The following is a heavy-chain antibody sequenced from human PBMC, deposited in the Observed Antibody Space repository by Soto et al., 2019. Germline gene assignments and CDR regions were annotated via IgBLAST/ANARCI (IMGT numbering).Heavy chain of an antibody. J-gene: IGHJ4*02. CDR2: ISARGGSS. Sequence: DVQLLESGGGLVQPGGSLRLSCAASGFSFSSYAMVRVRQAPGKGLEWVAVISARGGSSYFADSVKGRFTLSRENSKNVLSLEMNSLRAEDTAIYFCAKGSIEYSASVDNWGQGTLVVVSS. D-gene: IGHD5-12*01. CDR3: AKGSIEYSASVDN. V-gene: IGHV3-23*01. CDR1: GFSFSSYA.